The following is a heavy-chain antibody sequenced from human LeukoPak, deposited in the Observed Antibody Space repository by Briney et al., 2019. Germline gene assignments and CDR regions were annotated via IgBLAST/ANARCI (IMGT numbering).Heavy chain of an antibody. D-gene: IGHD2-15*01. CDR1: GFTFSSYW. J-gene: IGHJ6*04. CDR2: IKQDGNEK. V-gene: IGHV3-7*01. CDR3: ASWLCSGGSCPRVGDV. Sequence: GGSLRLSCAASGFTFSSYWMSWVRQAPGKGLEWVANIKQDGNEKYYVDSVKGRFTISRDNAKNSLYLQMNSLRAEDTAVYYCASWLCSGGSCPRVGDVWGKGTTVTVSS.